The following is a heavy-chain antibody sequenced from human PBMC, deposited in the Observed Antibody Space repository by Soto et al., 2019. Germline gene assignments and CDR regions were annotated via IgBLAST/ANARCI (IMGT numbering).Heavy chain of an antibody. Sequence: QVQLVQSGAEVKKPGSSVKVSCKASGGTFSSYAISWVRQAPGQGLEWMGGIIPIFGTANYAQKFQGRVTITADESTSTAYMELSSLRSEDTAVYYCARGGPDYYDSSGYYFRWFDPWGQGTLVTVSS. J-gene: IGHJ5*02. CDR1: GGTFSSYA. CDR2: IIPIFGTA. D-gene: IGHD3-22*01. CDR3: ARGGPDYYDSSGYYFRWFDP. V-gene: IGHV1-69*01.